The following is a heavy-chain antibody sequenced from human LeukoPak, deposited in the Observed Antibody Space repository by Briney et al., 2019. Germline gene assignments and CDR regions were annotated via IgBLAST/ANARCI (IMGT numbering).Heavy chain of an antibody. CDR3: ARHVRYCSGGSCYMNWFDP. Sequence: GESLKISCKGPGYSFTNYWIGWVRQMPGKGLEWMGIIYPGDSDTRYSPSFQGQVTISADKSISTAYLQWSSLKASDTAMYYCARHVRYCSGGSCYMNWFDPWGQGTLVTVSS. CDR2: IYPGDSDT. D-gene: IGHD2-15*01. J-gene: IGHJ5*02. CDR1: GYSFTNYW. V-gene: IGHV5-51*01.